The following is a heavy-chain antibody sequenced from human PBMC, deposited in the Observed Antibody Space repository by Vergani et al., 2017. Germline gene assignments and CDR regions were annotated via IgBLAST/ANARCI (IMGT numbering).Heavy chain of an antibody. CDR3: ARDRILRFHHWYFDL. CDR2: IYSGGST. J-gene: IGHJ2*01. D-gene: IGHD5-18*01. V-gene: IGHV3-23*03. Sequence: EVQLLESGGGLVQPGGSLRLSCAASGFPFSSYAMSWVRQAPGKGLEWVSVIYSGGSTYYADSMKGRFTISSDNSMNTLYLQMNSLRADDTAVYYCARDRILRFHHWYFDLWGRGTLVTVSS. CDR1: GFPFSSYA.